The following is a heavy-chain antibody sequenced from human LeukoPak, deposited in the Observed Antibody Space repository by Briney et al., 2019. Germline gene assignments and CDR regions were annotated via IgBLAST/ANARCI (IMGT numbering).Heavy chain of an antibody. CDR1: GFTFSSYA. D-gene: IGHD4-23*01. Sequence: GGSLRLSCAASGFTFSSYAMHWVRQAPGKGLEWVAVISYDGSNKYYADSVKGRFTISRDNAQNSLYLQMNSLRAEDTAVYYCARANYGGNPRYFQHWGQGTLVTVSS. CDR2: ISYDGSNK. CDR3: ARANYGGNPRYFQH. J-gene: IGHJ1*01. V-gene: IGHV3-30-3*01.